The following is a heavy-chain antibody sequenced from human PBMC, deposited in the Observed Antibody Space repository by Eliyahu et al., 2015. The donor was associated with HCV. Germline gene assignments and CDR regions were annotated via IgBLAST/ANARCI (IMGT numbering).Heavy chain of an antibody. J-gene: IGHJ3*02. V-gene: IGHV4-39*01. CDR2: VSYSGTT. D-gene: IGHD7-27*01. CDR3: ARLNPGLLLGDAFDM. Sequence: RLQESGPGLVKPSGTLSLTCSVSGXSIRTPALSWGWVRXXPGXGLEWIAAVSYSGTTYSDPSLRSRLTISRDTPKNQFSLTLRSVTAADTAVYYCARLNPGLLLGDAFDMWGQGTVVIVSS. CDR1: GXSIRTPALS.